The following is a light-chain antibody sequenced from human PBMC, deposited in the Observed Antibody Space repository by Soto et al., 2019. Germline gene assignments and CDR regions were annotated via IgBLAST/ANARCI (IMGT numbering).Light chain of an antibody. V-gene: IGLV2-8*01. Sequence: QSALTQPPSASGSPGQSVAISCTGTSSDIGGYNYVSWYQIHPGKAPKLMIYEVNKRHSGVPDRFSGSKSGNTASLIVSGLQAEDEADYYCSSYAGSNMGVFGGGTKLTVL. J-gene: IGLJ2*01. CDR1: SSDIGGYNY. CDR3: SSYAGSNMGV. CDR2: EVN.